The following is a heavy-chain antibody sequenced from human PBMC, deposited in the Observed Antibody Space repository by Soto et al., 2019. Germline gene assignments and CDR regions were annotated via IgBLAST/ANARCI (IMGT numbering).Heavy chain of an antibody. CDR1: GGSISSYY. Sequence: SETLSLTCTVSGGSISSYYWSWIRQPPGKGLEWIGYIYYSGSTNYNPSLKSRVTISVDTSKNQFSLKLSSVTAADTAVYYCARHAGEESYYDFWSGYSLPRFDYWGQGTLVTVSS. CDR3: ARHAGEESYYDFWSGYSLPRFDY. CDR2: IYYSGST. V-gene: IGHV4-59*08. D-gene: IGHD3-3*01. J-gene: IGHJ4*02.